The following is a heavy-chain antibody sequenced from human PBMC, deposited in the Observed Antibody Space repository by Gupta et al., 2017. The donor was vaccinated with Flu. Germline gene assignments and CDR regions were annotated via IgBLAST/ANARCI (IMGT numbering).Heavy chain of an antibody. CDR2: IYYSGST. D-gene: IGHD3-10*01. CDR3: ARTMVRGGINQYYFDY. CDR1: GGSISSYY. J-gene: IGHJ4*02. V-gene: IGHV4-59*01. Sequence: QVQLQESGPGLVKPSETLSLTCTVSGGSISSYYWSWIRQPPGKGLEWIGYIYYSGSTNYNPDRKRRVTISVETSKNQCSLKLSAVTAADTAVYYCARTMVRGGINQYYFDYWCQGTLVTVSS.